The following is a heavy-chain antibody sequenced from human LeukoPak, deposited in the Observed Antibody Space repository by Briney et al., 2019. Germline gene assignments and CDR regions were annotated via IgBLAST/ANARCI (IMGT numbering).Heavy chain of an antibody. Sequence: ASVKVSCKASGYTFTSYDINWVRQATGQGLEWMGWMNPNSGNTGYAQKFQGRVTMTRNTSISIAYMELSSLRSEDTAVYYCARGQQLGYYYYYYMDVWGKGTTVTVSS. V-gene: IGHV1-8*01. CDR2: MNPNSGNT. D-gene: IGHD6-13*01. J-gene: IGHJ6*03. CDR1: GYTFTSYD. CDR3: ARGQQLGYYYYYYMDV.